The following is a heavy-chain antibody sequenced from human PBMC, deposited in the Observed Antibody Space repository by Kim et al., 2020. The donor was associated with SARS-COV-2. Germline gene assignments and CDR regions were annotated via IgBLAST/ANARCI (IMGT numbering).Heavy chain of an antibody. Sequence: ASVKVSCKASGYTFTSYAMHWVRQAPGQRLEWMGWINAGNGNTKYSQKFQGRVTITRDTSASTAYMELSSLRSEDTAVYYCARVRTGSSGSRPLDYWGQGTLVTVSS. CDR1: GYTFTSYA. CDR3: ARVRTGSSGSRPLDY. J-gene: IGHJ4*02. CDR2: INAGNGNT. D-gene: IGHD6-19*01. V-gene: IGHV1-3*01.